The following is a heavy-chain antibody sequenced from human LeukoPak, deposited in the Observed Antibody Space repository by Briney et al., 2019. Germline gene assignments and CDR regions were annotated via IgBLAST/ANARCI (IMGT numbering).Heavy chain of an antibody. CDR3: VRDGDTSGYTN. V-gene: IGHV3-23*01. Sequence: PGGSLRLSCAASGFSFSSFAMTWVRQAPGKGLEWVSSITGGHYATYNTDSVKGRFTISRDNAKNTLYLQMNSLRAEDTAVYSCVRDGDTSGYTNWGQGTLVTVSS. CDR1: GFSFSSFA. CDR2: ITGGHYAT. J-gene: IGHJ4*02. D-gene: IGHD3-22*01.